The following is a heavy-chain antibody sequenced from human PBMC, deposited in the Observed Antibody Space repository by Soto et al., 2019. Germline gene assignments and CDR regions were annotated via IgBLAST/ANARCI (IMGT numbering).Heavy chain of an antibody. CDR2: ISGSGGST. Sequence: PGGSLRLSCAASGFTFSSYAMSWVRQAPGKGLEWVSAISGSGGSTYYADSVKGRFTISRDNSKNTLYLQMNSLRAEDTAVYYCAKEWIAEAGIYYYYYMDVWGKGTTVTVSS. V-gene: IGHV3-23*01. D-gene: IGHD6-13*01. CDR1: GFTFSSYA. CDR3: AKEWIAEAGIYYYYYMDV. J-gene: IGHJ6*03.